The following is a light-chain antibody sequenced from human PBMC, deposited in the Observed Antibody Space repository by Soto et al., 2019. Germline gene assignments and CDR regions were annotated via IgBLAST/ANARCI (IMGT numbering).Light chain of an antibody. CDR3: QQLNTFPIT. V-gene: IGKV1-9*01. CDR2: AAS. CDR1: QGIRSY. Sequence: IQLTQSPSFLSASPGDRVTITCRASQGIRSYLAWYQQSPGRAPKLLIYAASTLQSEVPSRFSGSGSGTEFTLTISSLQPEDFATYYCQQLNTFPITFSQGTRLEIK. J-gene: IGKJ5*01.